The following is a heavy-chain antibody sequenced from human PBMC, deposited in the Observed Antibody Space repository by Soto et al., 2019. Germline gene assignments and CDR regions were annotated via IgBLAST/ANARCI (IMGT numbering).Heavy chain of an antibody. Sequence: LRRTVAEGSSIDRGGCWSRIRQPPGKGLEWIGYIYYSGSTNYNPSLKSRVTISVDKSTSTAYMELSSLRSEDTAVYYCARVGSTGYSSWGHRTPVLVFS. CDR3: ARVGSTGYSS. J-gene: IGHJ6*01. D-gene: IGHD3-22*01. V-gene: IGHV4-61*08. CDR1: EGSSIDRGGC. CDR2: IYYSGST.